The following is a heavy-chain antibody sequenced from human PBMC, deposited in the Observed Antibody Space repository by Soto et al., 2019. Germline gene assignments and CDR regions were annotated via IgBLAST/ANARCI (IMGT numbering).Heavy chain of an antibody. CDR3: AREDRSGYDAFDI. V-gene: IGHV3-21*01. D-gene: IGHD3-22*01. CDR1: GFTFSSYS. Sequence: GGSLRLSCAASGFTFSSYSMNWVRQAPGKGLEWVSSISSSSSYIYYADSVKGRFTISRDNAKNSLYLQMNSLRAEDTAVYYCAREDRSGYDAFDIWGQGTMVTVSS. CDR2: ISSSSSYI. J-gene: IGHJ3*02.